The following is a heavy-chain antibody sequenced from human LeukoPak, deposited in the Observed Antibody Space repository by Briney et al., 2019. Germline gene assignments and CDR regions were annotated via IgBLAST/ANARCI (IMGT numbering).Heavy chain of an antibody. CDR1: GGSISSYY. Sequence: SETLSLTCTVSGGSISSYYWSWIRQPAGKGLEWIGRIYTSGSTNYNPSLKSRVTMSVDTSKNQFSLKLSSVTAADTAVYYCARAYYDFWSGLTAFDYWGQGTLVTVSS. CDR3: ARAYYDFWSGLTAFDY. D-gene: IGHD3-3*01. V-gene: IGHV4-4*07. J-gene: IGHJ4*02. CDR2: IYTSGST.